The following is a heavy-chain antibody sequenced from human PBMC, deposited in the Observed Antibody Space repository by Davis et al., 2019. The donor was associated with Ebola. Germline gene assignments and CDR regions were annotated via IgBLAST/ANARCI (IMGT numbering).Heavy chain of an antibody. V-gene: IGHV3-33*08. J-gene: IGHJ4*02. Sequence: PGGSLRLSCAASGFTFSTYAMHWVRQAPGKGLEWVAVIWYDGSNKYYADSVKGRFTISRDNSKNTLYLQMNSLRAEDTAVYYCAKVGALAPFDYWGQGTLVTVSS. CDR1: GFTFSTYA. D-gene: IGHD3-16*01. CDR2: IWYDGSNK. CDR3: AKVGALAPFDY.